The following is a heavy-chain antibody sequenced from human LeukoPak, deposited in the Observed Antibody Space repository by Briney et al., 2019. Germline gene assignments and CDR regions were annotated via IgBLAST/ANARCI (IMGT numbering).Heavy chain of an antibody. CDR3: AREGPQGGFYDYYYMDV. V-gene: IGHV7-4-1*02. CDR2: MNTNTGNP. D-gene: IGHD3-3*01. CDR1: EYTFTSYD. J-gene: IGHJ6*03. Sequence: ASVKVSCKASEYTFTSYDINWVRQATGQGLEWMGWMNTNTGNPTYAQGFTGRLVFSLDTSVSTAYLQISSLKAEDTAVYYCAREGPQGGFYDYYYMDVWGQGTAVTVSS.